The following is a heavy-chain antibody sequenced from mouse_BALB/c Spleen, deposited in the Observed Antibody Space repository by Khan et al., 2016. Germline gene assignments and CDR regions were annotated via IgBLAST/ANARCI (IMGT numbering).Heavy chain of an antibody. J-gene: IGHJ4*01. Sequence: EVKLEESGPGLVKPSQSLSLTCTVTGYSITSDYAWNWIRQFPGNKLEWMGYISYSGSTSYNPSLQSRISITRDTTKNQFFLQLNSVTTEDTATYYCARRNGNYEGNAMDYWGQGTSVTVSS. CDR1: GYSITSDYA. CDR2: ISYSGST. V-gene: IGHV3-2*02. D-gene: IGHD2-1*01. CDR3: ARRNGNYEGNAMDY.